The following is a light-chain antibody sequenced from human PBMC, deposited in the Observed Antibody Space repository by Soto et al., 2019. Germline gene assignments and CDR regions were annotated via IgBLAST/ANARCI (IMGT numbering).Light chain of an antibody. CDR1: QSISYW. Sequence: DLPMTQSPSTLSASVGDRVTITCRASQSISYWLAWYQQKPGKAPKFLISKASTLESGVPSRFSGSGSGTEFTLTISSLQPDDFATYYCQQYYSYSWTFGQGSKVEIK. V-gene: IGKV1-5*03. CDR2: KAS. J-gene: IGKJ1*01. CDR3: QQYYSYSWT.